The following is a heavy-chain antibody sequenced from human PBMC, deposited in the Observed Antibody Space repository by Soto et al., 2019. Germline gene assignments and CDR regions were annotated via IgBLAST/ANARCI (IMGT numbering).Heavy chain of an antibody. CDR3: ARAPAGGYVPYNWFDP. CDR1: GGTFSSYA. V-gene: IGHV1-69*12. D-gene: IGHD5-12*01. Sequence: QVQLVQSGAEVKKPGSSVKVSCKASGGTFSSYAISWMRQAPGQGLEWMGGIIPIFGTANYAQKFQGRVTITADESTSTAYMELSSLRSEHTAVYYCARAPAGGYVPYNWFDPWGQGTLVTVSS. J-gene: IGHJ5*02. CDR2: IIPIFGTA.